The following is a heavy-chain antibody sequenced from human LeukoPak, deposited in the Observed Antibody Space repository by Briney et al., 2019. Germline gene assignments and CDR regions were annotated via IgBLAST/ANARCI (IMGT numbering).Heavy chain of an antibody. CDR3: PREAGRSGYSY. CDR2: IYTSGST. J-gene: IGHJ4*02. V-gene: IGHV4-61*02. D-gene: IGHD3-22*01. Sequence: SQTLSLTCTVSGGSIRSGSYYWSWIRQPAGKGLEWIGRIYTSGSTNYNPSLKSRVTISVDTSKNQFSLKLSSVTAADTPGYYCPREAGRSGYSYWGQETLVT. CDR1: GGSIRSGSYY.